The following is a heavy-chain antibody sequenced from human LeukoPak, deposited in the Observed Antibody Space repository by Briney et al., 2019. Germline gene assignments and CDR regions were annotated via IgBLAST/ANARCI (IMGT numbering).Heavy chain of an antibody. CDR1: GFTLSNYN. J-gene: IGHJ4*02. CDR3: ARGGAADY. Sequence: PGGSLRLSCAASGFTLSNYNMNWVRQAPGKGLEWVSHISSSSSTIYYADSVKGRFTISRDNAKNSLYLQMNSLRAEDTAAYYCARGGAADYWGQGTLVTVSS. D-gene: IGHD1-26*01. V-gene: IGHV3-48*04. CDR2: ISSSSSTI.